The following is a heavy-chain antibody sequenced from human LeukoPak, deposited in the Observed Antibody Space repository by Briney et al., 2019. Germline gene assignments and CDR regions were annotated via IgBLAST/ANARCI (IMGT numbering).Heavy chain of an antibody. CDR2: INHSGST. Sequence: PSETLSLTCAVYGGSFSGYYWSWIRQPPGKGLEWIGEINHSGSTNYNPSLKSRVTISVDTSKNQFSLKLSSVTAADTAVYYCARASLQTYYYDSSGYFYFDYWGQGTLVTVSS. D-gene: IGHD3-22*01. CDR3: ARASLQTYYYDSSGYFYFDY. CDR1: GGSFSGYY. V-gene: IGHV4-34*01. J-gene: IGHJ4*02.